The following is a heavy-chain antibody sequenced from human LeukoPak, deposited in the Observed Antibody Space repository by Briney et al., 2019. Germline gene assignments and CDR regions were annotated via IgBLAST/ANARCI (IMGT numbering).Heavy chain of an antibody. Sequence: TSETLSLTCTVSGGSISSGGYYWSWIRQHPGKGLEWIGYIFYSGSTYYNPSLKSRVTISVDTSKNQFSLKLSSVTAADTAVYYCARATSRANWFDPWGQGTLVTVSS. CDR1: GGSISSGGYY. CDR2: IFYSGST. V-gene: IGHV4-31*03. CDR3: ARATSRANWFDP. J-gene: IGHJ5*02.